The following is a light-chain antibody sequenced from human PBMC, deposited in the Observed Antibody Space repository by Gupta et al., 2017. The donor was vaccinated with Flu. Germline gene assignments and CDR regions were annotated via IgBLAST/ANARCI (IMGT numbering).Light chain of an antibody. J-gene: IGLJ3*02. CDR2: GND. Sequence: QSVLTQPPSASGTPGQRVTISCSGGSSNIGSNYASWYQQLPGTAPKFLIYGNDQRPSGVPGRFSGSKYGTSASLDITGLRSEDEADYYCATWDEILMARVFGGGTKLTVL. CDR1: SSNIGSNY. CDR3: ATWDEILMARV. V-gene: IGLV1-47*01.